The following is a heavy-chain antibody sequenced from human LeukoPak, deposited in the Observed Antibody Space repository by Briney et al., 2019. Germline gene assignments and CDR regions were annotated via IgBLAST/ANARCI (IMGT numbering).Heavy chain of an antibody. CDR2: ISWNSGTI. Sequence: PGRSLRLSCAASGFTFDDYAMHWVRQAPGKGLEWVSGISWNSGTIGYADSVKGRFTISRDNAKNSLNLQMSSLRAEDTALYYCAKDDRIGGSYYGYYFDYWGQGTLVTVSS. J-gene: IGHJ4*02. D-gene: IGHD1-26*01. CDR3: AKDDRIGGSYYGYYFDY. CDR1: GFTFDDYA. V-gene: IGHV3-9*01.